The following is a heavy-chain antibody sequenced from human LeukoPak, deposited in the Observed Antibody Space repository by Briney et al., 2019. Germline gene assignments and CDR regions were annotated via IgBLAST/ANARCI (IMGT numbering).Heavy chain of an antibody. V-gene: IGHV3-23*01. Sequence: GGSLRLSCAASGFTFSSYAMSWVRQAPGKGLGWVSTISGSGGSIYYADSVKGRFTISRDNSKNTLYLQMNSLRVEDTAVFYCAKESPSFDYWGQGTLVTVSS. CDR3: AKESPSFDY. J-gene: IGHJ4*02. CDR1: GFTFSSYA. CDR2: ISGSGGSI.